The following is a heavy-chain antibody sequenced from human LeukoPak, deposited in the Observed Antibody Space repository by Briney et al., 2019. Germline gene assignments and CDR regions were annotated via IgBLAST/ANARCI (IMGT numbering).Heavy chain of an antibody. CDR1: GYTFTSYY. V-gene: IGHV1-46*01. J-gene: IGHJ4*02. Sequence: ASVKVSCKASGYTFTSYYMHWVRQAPGQGLEWMGIINPSGGSTSYAQKFQGRVTMTRDTSTSTVYMELSSLRSEDTAVYYCARDVSYGYSREYYFDYWGQGTLVTVSS. D-gene: IGHD5-18*01. CDR2: INPSGGST. CDR3: ARDVSYGYSREYYFDY.